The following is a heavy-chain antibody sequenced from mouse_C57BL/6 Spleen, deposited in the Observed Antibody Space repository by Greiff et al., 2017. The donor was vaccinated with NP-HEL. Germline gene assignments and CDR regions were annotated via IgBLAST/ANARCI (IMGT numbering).Heavy chain of an antibody. Sequence: VQLKESGPGMVKPSQSLSLTCTVTGYSITSGYDWHWIRHFPGNKLEWMGYISYSGSTNYNPSLKSRISITHDTSKNHFFLKLNSVTTEDTATYYCARDDYDRGFDYWGQGTTLTVSS. J-gene: IGHJ2*01. CDR3: ARDDYDRGFDY. CDR1: GYSITSGYD. V-gene: IGHV3-1*01. D-gene: IGHD2-4*01. CDR2: ISYSGST.